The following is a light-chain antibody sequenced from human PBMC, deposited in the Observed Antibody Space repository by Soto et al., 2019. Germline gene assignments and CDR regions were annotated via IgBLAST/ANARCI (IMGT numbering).Light chain of an antibody. J-gene: IGLJ2*01. CDR1: SSDVGGYNY. CDR2: EVS. CDR3: SSYAGSNNVV. V-gene: IGLV2-8*01. Sequence: QSALTQPPSASGSPGQSVTISCTGTSSDVGGYNYVSWNQQHPGRPPKLMIYEVSKRPSGVPDRFSGSKSGTTASLTVSGLQAEDEADYYCSSYAGSNNVVFGGGTKVTVL.